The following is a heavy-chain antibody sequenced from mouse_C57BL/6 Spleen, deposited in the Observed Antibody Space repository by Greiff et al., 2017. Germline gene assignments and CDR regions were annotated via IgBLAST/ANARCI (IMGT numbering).Heavy chain of an antibody. CDR2: IYYSGTI. CDR1: GISITTGNYR. J-gene: IGHJ4*01. Sequence: EVQLQESGPGLVKPSQTVFLTCTVTGISITTGNYRWSWIRQFPGNKLEWIGYIYYSGTITYNPSLTSRTTITRDTPTNQFFLEMNSLTAEDTATYYCAREGDGYAMDYWGQGTSVTVSS. V-gene: IGHV3-5*01. D-gene: IGHD3-3*01. CDR3: AREGDGYAMDY.